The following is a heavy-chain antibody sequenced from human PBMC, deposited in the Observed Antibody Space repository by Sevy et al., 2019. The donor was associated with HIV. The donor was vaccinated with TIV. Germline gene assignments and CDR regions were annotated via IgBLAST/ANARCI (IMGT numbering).Heavy chain of an antibody. D-gene: IGHD3-22*01. CDR2: ISIDGNNK. CDR3: ASPYYDSTGYYYPLDY. CDR1: GFTFSSYA. V-gene: IGHV3-30*04. J-gene: IGHJ4*02. Sequence: GGSLRLSCTASGFTFSSYAMYWVRRAPGKGLEWVAVISIDGNNKDYADSVKGRFTISRDNSKNTLYLQMNSLRAEDTAVYYCASPYYDSTGYYYPLDYWGQGTLVTVSS.